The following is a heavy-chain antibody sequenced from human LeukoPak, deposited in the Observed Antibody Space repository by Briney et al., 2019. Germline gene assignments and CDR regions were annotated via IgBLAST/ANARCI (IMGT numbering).Heavy chain of an antibody. J-gene: IGHJ4*02. Sequence: GGSLRLSCAASGFTVSRNYMSWVRQAPGKGLEWVSSIYIGGSTYYADSVKGRFTISRDNPNNTLYLQMHSLRAEDTAVYYCAREISRFGIWGQGTLGTVSA. D-gene: IGHD3-16*01. V-gene: IGHV3-66*01. CDR1: GFTVSRNY. CDR2: IYIGGST. CDR3: AREISRFGI.